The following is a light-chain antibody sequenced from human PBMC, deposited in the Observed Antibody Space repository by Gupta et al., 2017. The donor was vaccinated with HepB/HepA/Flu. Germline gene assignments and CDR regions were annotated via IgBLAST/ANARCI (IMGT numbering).Light chain of an antibody. CDR2: LNSDGSH. CDR3: QTWGTGGV. V-gene: IGLV4-69*01. J-gene: IGLJ2*01. CDR1: SGHSSYA. Sequence: QLVRTQSPSASASLGASVKLTCTLSSGHSSYAIAWHQQQPEKGPRYLMKLNSDGSHSKGDGIPDRFSGSSSGAERYLTISSLQSEDEADYYCQTWGTGGVFGGGTKLTVL.